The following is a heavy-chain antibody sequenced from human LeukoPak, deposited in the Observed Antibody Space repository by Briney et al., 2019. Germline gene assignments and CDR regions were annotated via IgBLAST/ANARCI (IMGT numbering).Heavy chain of an antibody. J-gene: IGHJ4*02. Sequence: GGSLRLSCAASGFTFSSYGMHWVRQAPGKGLEWVAVISYDGSNKYYADSVKGRFTISRDNSKNTLYLQMNSLRAEDTAVYYCAKDLNVFLVGWFGELFLPTPDYWGQGTLVTVSS. CDR3: AKDLNVFLVGWFGELFLPTPDY. CDR2: ISYDGSNK. D-gene: IGHD3-10*01. CDR1: GFTFSSYG. V-gene: IGHV3-30*18.